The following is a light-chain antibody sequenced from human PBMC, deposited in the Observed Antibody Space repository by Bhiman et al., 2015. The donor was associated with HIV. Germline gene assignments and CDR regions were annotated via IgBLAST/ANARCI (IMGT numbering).Light chain of an antibody. V-gene: IGLV3-19*01. J-gene: IGLJ2*01. CDR3: SSYAGSNNYVV. CDR1: SLRNYY. Sequence: SSELTQDPAVSVALGQTVRITCQGDSLRNYYASWYQQKPGQAPVLVIYGKNNRPSGIPDRFSGSSSGNTASLTITGAQAEDEADYYCSSYAGSNNYVVFGGGTKLTVL. CDR2: GKN.